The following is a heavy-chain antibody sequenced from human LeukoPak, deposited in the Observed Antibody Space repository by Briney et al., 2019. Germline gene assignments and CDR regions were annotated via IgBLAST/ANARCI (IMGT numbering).Heavy chain of an antibody. Sequence: SETLSLTCTVSGYSISSGCYWGWIRQPPGKGLEWIGSIYHSGSTYYNPSLKSRVTISVDTSKNQFSLKLSSVTAADTAVYYCARDGVGATRWFDPWGQGTLVTVPS. J-gene: IGHJ5*02. CDR3: ARDGVGATRWFDP. D-gene: IGHD1-26*01. CDR1: GYSISSGCY. V-gene: IGHV4-38-2*02. CDR2: IYHSGST.